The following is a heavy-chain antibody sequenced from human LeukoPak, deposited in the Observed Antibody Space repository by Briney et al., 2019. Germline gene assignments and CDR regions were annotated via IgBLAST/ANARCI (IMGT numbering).Heavy chain of an antibody. CDR2: IKQDEREK. J-gene: IGHJ4*02. Sequence: RGCLRLSCAASGFTLSNYWMSWVRQAPGEGLEWVATIKQDEREKYYVDSVKGRFTISRDNAKSSLYLKMNGLRAEDTAVYYCASALNSSNCRYQAFEEWGQGTLVTVSS. V-gene: IGHV3-7*01. D-gene: IGHD2-2*01. CDR1: GFTLSNYW. CDR3: ASALNSSNCRYQAFEE.